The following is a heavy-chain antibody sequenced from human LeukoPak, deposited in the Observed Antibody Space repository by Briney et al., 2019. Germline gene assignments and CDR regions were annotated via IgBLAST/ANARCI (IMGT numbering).Heavy chain of an antibody. CDR3: AKATYYDFWSGYPDY. CDR2: ISWNSGSI. V-gene: IGHV3-9*01. Sequence: GGSLRLSCAASGFTFDDYAMHWVRQAPGKGLERVSGISWNSGSIAYADSVKGRFTISRDNAKNSLYLQMNSLRAEDTALYYCAKATYYDFWSGYPDYWGQGTLVTVSS. D-gene: IGHD3-3*01. CDR1: GFTFDDYA. J-gene: IGHJ4*02.